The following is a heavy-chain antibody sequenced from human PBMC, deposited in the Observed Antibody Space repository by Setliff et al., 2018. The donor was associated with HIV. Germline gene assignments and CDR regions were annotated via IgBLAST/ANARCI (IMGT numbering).Heavy chain of an antibody. J-gene: IGHJ4*02. D-gene: IGHD6-13*01. CDR1: GYTFTSYG. Sequence: ASVKVSCKASGYTFTSYGITWVRQAPGQGLEWIGWISADNGHTKYAQKFQDRVALTTDTSTTTAYMELRSLRSDDTAVYYCARGSRSHGGMFGYWGQGTLVTVSS. V-gene: IGHV1-18*01. CDR3: ARGSRSHGGMFGY. CDR2: ISADNGHT.